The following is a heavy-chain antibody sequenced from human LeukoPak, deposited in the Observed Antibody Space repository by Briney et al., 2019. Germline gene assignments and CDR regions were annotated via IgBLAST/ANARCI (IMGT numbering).Heavy chain of an antibody. D-gene: IGHD4-17*01. V-gene: IGHV3-23*01. CDR2: ISGSGGST. Sequence: GGSLRLSCAASGFTFSSYAMNWVRQAPGKGLEWVSAISGSGGSTYYADSVKGRFTISRDNSKNTLYLQMNSLRAEDTAVYYCAKDLSSYGDWYYYYGMDVWGQGTTVTVSS. CDR3: AKDLSSYGDWYYYYGMDV. CDR1: GFTFSSYA. J-gene: IGHJ6*02.